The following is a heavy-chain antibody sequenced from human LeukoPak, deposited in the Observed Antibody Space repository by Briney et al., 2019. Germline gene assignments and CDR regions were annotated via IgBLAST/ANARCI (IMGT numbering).Heavy chain of an antibody. CDR2: LSGSAGGT. J-gene: IGHJ4*02. D-gene: IGHD3-16*02. CDR3: AKRGVVVRVFLVGFHREAYYFDS. V-gene: IGHV3-23*01. Sequence: GGPLRLSCGVSGITLSNYAMSWVRQAPGKGLEWVAGLSGSAGGTTYADSVKGRFTISRDNSKNTLFLPMDRLRAEDTAVYFCAKRGVVVRVFLVGFHREAYYFDSWGQGAQVTVSS. CDR1: GITLSNYA.